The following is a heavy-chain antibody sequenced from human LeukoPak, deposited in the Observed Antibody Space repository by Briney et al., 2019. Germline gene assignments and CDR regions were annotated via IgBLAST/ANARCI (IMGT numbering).Heavy chain of an antibody. CDR2: IQQDGSEK. V-gene: IGHV3-7*01. Sequence: GGSLRLSCAASGFTFSGYWMSWVRQGPGKGLEWVANIQQDGSEKNYLDSVKGRFTISRDNAKSSLYLQMNSLRAEDTAVYYCAKVGGYCSSTSCFPPGYWGQGTLVTVSS. J-gene: IGHJ4*02. CDR3: AKVGGYCSSTSCFPPGY. D-gene: IGHD2-2*01. CDR1: GFTFSGYW.